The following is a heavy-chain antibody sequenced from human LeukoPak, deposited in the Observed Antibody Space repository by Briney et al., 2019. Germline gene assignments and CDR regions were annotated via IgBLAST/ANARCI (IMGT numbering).Heavy chain of an antibody. CDR2: INHSGST. V-gene: IGHV4-34*01. Sequence: SETLSLTCAVYGGSFSGYYWSWIRQPPGKGLEWIGEINHSGSTNYNPSLKSRVTISVDTSKNQFSLKLSSVTAADTAVYYCARIAYDALDSYYYGMDVWGQGTTVTVSS. CDR1: GGSFSGYY. CDR3: ARIAYDALDSYYYGMDV. D-gene: IGHD3-3*01. J-gene: IGHJ6*02.